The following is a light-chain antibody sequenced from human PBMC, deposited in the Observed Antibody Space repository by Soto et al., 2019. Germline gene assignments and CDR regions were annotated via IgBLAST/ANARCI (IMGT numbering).Light chain of an antibody. V-gene: IGLV1-44*01. Sequence: QPVLTQPPSASGTPGQRVTISCSGSSSNIGGNTVNWYQQLPGTAPKLLIYSNTQRPSGVPDRFSGSKSGTSASLAISGLQSQDEAVYYCAAWDDSLDGPVFGGGTKLTVL. J-gene: IGLJ2*01. CDR2: SNT. CDR3: AAWDDSLDGPV. CDR1: SSNIGGNT.